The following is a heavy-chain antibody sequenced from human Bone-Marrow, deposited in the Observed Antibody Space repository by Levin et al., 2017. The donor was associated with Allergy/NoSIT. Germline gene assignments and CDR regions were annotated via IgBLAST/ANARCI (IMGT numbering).Heavy chain of an antibody. D-gene: IGHD3-22*01. J-gene: IGHJ4*02. V-gene: IGHV1-2*02. CDR3: AREWYYYDSSGYYYVDGRFDY. CDR1: GYTFTGYY. CDR2: INPNSGGT. Sequence: ASVKVSCKASGYTFTGYYMHWVRQAPGQGLEWMGWINPNSGGTNYAQKFQGRVTMTRDTSISTAYMELSRLRSDDTAVYYCAREWYYYDSSGYYYVDGRFDYWGQGTLVTVSS.